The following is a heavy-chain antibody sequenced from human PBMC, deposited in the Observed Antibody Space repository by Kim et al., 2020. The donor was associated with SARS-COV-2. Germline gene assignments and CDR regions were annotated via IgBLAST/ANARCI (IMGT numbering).Heavy chain of an antibody. V-gene: IGHV3-15*01. J-gene: IGHJ4*02. CDR1: GFTFSNAW. CDR2: IKSKTDGGTT. CDR3: TTDPQLTIPPTYSSGWLVDFDY. Sequence: GGSLRLSCAASGFTFSNAWMSWVRQAPGKGLEWVGRIKSKTDGGTTDYAAPVKGRFTISRDDSKNTLYLQMNSLKTEDIAVYYCTTDPQLTIPPTYSSGWLVDFDYWGQGTLVTVSS. D-gene: IGHD6-19*01.